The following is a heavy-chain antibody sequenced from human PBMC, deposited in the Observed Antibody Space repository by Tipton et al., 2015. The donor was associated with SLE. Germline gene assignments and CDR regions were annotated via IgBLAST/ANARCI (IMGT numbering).Heavy chain of an antibody. CDR3: ARDQGYSYGPLDY. CDR1: GESFNGYF. J-gene: IGHJ4*02. CDR2: IIHSGVT. V-gene: IGHV4-34*12. D-gene: IGHD5-18*01. Sequence: TLSLTCAVYGESFNGYFWTWIRQPPGKGLEWIAEIIHSGVTNYNPSLRSRVTISVDMSKKQVSLTLSSVTAADTAVYYCARDQGYSYGPLDYWGQGSLLTVSS.